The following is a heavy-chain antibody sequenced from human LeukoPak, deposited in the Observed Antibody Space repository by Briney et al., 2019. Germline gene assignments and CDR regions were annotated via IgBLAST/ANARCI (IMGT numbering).Heavy chain of an antibody. J-gene: IGHJ6*03. Sequence: PSETLSLTCTVSGGSISSYYWSWIRQPAGKVLEWIGRIYTSGSTNYNPSLKSRVTMSVDTSKNQFSLKLSSVTAADTAVYYCARDQGVVVPAAIPMDVWGKGTTVTVSS. CDR3: ARDQGVVVPAAIPMDV. D-gene: IGHD2-2*01. CDR1: GGSISSYY. CDR2: IYTSGST. V-gene: IGHV4-4*07.